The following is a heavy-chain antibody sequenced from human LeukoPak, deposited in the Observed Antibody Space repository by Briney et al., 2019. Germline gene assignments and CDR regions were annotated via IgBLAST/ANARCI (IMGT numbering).Heavy chain of an antibody. CDR2: IYYSGST. CDR3: ARRPPCSSTSCQSREYMWFDP. CDR1: GGSISSYY. J-gene: IGHJ5*02. D-gene: IGHD2-2*01. V-gene: IGHV4-59*01. Sequence: PSETLSLTCTVSGGSISSYYWSWIRQPPGKGLEWIGYIYYSGSTNYNPSLKSRVTISVDTSKNQFSLKLSSVTAADTAVYYCARRPPCSSTSCQSREYMWFDPWGQGTLVTVSS.